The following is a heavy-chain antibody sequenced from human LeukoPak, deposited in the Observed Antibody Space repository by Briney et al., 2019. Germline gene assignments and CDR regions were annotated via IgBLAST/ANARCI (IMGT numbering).Heavy chain of an antibody. Sequence: LRLSCAASGFTFSDYYMSWIRQHPGKGLEWIGYIYYSGSTYYNPSLKSRVTISVDTSKNQFSLKLSSVTAADTAVYYCARSLLVDYFDYWGQGTLVTVSS. J-gene: IGHJ4*02. CDR3: ARSLLVDYFDY. CDR1: GFTFSDYY. V-gene: IGHV4-31*02. D-gene: IGHD1-26*01. CDR2: IYYSGST.